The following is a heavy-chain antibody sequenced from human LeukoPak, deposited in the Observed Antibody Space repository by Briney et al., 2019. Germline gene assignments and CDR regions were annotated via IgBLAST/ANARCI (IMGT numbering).Heavy chain of an antibody. D-gene: IGHD2-21*01. V-gene: IGHV3-23*01. Sequence: GGSLRLSCVGSGFIFRSNAMTWVRQAPEKGLEFVSGIYENGGTTYYADSVKGRFSISRDNSKNTLYLQMDSLRGEDTAVYYCAKDFRIGYSAHFDYWGQGALVTVSS. CDR2: IYENGGTT. CDR3: AKDFRIGYSAHFDY. J-gene: IGHJ4*02. CDR1: GFIFRSNA.